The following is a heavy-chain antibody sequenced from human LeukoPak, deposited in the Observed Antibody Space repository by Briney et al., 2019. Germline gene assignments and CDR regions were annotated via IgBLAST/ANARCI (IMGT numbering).Heavy chain of an antibody. V-gene: IGHV4-61*01. CDR3: ARDPIAVPEPFDY. Sequence: SETLSLTCTVSGGSVSTKSYYWNWIRQPPGKGLEWIGYVYYSGSTNYNPPLKSRVTISVDTSKNQFSLKLTSVTAADTAVYYCARDPIAVPEPFDYWGQGTLVTVSS. D-gene: IGHD6-19*01. CDR1: GGSVSTKSYY. J-gene: IGHJ4*02. CDR2: VYYSGST.